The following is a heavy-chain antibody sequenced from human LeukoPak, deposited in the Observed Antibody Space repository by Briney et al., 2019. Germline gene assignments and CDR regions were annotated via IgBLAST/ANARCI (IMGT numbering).Heavy chain of an antibody. CDR3: AKEYCSGGTRCYSTFDY. CDR2: ISYDSRNK. V-gene: IGHV3-30*18. CDR1: GFVFSNCG. J-gene: IGHJ4*02. D-gene: IGHD2-15*01. Sequence: GGSLRLSCAASGFVFSNCGMHWVRQAPGKGLEWVAVISYDSRNKYYGDSVKGRFTISRDNSKNTVYLQMNSLRADDTAIYYCAKEYCSGGTRCYSTFDYWGQGTLVTVSS.